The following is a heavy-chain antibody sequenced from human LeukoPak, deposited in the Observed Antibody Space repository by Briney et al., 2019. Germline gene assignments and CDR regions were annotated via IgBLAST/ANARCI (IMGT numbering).Heavy chain of an antibody. J-gene: IGHJ4*02. CDR3: ARACSGGSCYFDY. CDR2: FYYTGST. D-gene: IGHD2-15*01. V-gene: IGHV4-59*01. CDR1: GGSISTYY. Sequence: PSETLSLTCTVSGGSISTYYWSWIRQPPGKGLDWIGSFYYTGSTNYNPSLRSRVTISLDTSKNQISLRLSSVTAADTAVYYCARACSGGSCYFDYWGQGTLVTVSS.